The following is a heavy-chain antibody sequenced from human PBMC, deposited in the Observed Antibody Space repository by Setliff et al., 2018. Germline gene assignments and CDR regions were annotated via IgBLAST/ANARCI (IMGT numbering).Heavy chain of an antibody. J-gene: IGHJ3*02. D-gene: IGHD1-26*01. CDR2: IYTSGST. Sequence: SETLSLTCTVSGGSISSGSYYWSWIRQPAGKGLERIGRIYTSGSTNYNPSLKSRVTISVDTSKNQFSLKLSSVTAADTAVYYCARKGISALSGAFDMWGQGTMVTVSS. CDR1: GGSISSGSYY. V-gene: IGHV4-61*02. CDR3: ARKGISALSGAFDM.